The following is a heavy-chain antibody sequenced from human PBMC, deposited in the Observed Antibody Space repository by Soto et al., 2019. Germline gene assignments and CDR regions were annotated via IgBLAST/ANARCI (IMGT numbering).Heavy chain of an antibody. CDR2: IYYSGST. CDR1: GGSISSGGYY. V-gene: IGHV4-31*03. D-gene: IGHD3-3*01. CDR3: ARGRPTTSLWSGSWGLDH. J-gene: IGHJ1*01. Sequence: QVQLQESGPGLVKPSQTLSLTCTVSGGSISSGGYYWSWIRQHPGKGLEWIGYIYYSGSTYYNPSLKSRVTMSVATAETQCARKLGSVTSADTAVDYYARGRPTTSLWSGSWGLDHWGQRTLVTVPS.